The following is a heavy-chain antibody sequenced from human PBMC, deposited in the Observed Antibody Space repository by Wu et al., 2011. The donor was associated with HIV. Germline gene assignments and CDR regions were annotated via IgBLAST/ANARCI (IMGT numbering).Heavy chain of an antibody. CDR1: GYTFTGYY. V-gene: IGHV1-2*02. CDR3: ARVRYSSSWLDAFDI. CDR2: INPNSGGT. J-gene: IGHJ3*02. Sequence: VQLVQSGAEVKKPGASVKVSCKASGYTFTGYYMHWVRQAPGQGLEWMGWINPNSGGTNYAQKFQGRVTMTRDTSISTAYMELSRLRSDDTAVYYCARVRYSSSWLDAFDIWGQGTMVTVSS. D-gene: IGHD6-13*01.